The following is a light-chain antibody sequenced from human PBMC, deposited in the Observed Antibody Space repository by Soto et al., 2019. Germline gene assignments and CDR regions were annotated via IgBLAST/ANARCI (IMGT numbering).Light chain of an antibody. Sequence: EIVMTQSPATLSVSPGGSATLSCRASQHVSSNLAWYRQNPGQPPTLLIYRSSTRAPGIPATFSGSGSGTEFDLTVSSLQSEDFAVYYCQQYNQWPYTFGLGT. CDR3: QQYNQWPYT. J-gene: IGKJ2*01. CDR2: RSS. V-gene: IGKV3-15*01. CDR1: QHVSSN.